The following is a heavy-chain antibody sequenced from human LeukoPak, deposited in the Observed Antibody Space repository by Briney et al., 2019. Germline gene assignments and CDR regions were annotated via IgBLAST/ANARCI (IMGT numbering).Heavy chain of an antibody. CDR3: ARGGGHSAYNYYYMDV. CDR1: GGSFSGYY. V-gene: IGHV4-34*01. Sequence: SETLSLTSTVSGGSFSGYYWSWIRQPPGKGLEWIGEINHSGSTYYNPSLKTRVIISVDTSKNQFSLRLSSVIAADTAVYYCARGGGHSAYNYYYMDVWGKGTTVTVSS. CDR2: INHSGST. J-gene: IGHJ6*03. D-gene: IGHD5-12*01.